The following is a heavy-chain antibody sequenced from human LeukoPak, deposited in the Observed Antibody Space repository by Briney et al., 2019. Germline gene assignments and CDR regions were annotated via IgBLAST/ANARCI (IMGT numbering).Heavy chain of an antibody. Sequence: PGGSLRLSCAASGFTFSSYGMHWVRQAPGKGLEWVAFIRYDGSNKYYADSVKGRFTISRDNSKNTLYLQMNSLRAEDTAVYYCAKVFGVFGQWLGVFDYWGQGTLVTVSS. D-gene: IGHD6-19*01. CDR2: IRYDGSNK. CDR1: GFTFSSYG. V-gene: IGHV3-30*02. CDR3: AKVFGVFGQWLGVFDY. J-gene: IGHJ4*02.